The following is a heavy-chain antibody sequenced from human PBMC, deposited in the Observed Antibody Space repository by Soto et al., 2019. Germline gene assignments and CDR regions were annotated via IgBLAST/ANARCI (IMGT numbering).Heavy chain of an antibody. CDR3: AKDRAFNYFYGMDV. V-gene: IGHV3-23*01. CDR2: VSTNGRST. CDR1: GLAFGNYA. Sequence: GGSLRFSCRASGLAFGNYAMNWVRQVPGRGLEWVAGVSTNGRSTYYADSVRGRFTISRDNSKITVYLQMNSLRAEDTAVYYCAKDRAFNYFYGMDVWGQGTTVTVYS. J-gene: IGHJ6*02. D-gene: IGHD3-10*01.